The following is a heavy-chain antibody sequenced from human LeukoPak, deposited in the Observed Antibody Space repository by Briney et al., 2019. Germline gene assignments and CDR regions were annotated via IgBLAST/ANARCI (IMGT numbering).Heavy chain of an antibody. J-gene: IGHJ4*02. V-gene: IGHV4-59*08. CDR3: ARRGYGDYSYYFDY. CDR1: GGSISSYY. D-gene: IGHD4-17*01. CDR2: IYYSGST. Sequence: PSETLSLTCTVSGGSISSYYWSWIRQPPGKGLEWIGYIYYSGSTNYNPSLKSRVTISVDTSKIQFSLKLSSVTAADTAVYYCARRGYGDYSYYFDYWGQGTLVTVSS.